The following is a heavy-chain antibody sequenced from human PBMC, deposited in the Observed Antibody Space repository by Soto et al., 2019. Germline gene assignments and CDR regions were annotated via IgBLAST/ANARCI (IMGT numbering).Heavy chain of an antibody. CDR1: GYTFTGYY. CDR2: INPNSGGT. D-gene: IGHD3-16*01. Sequence: ASVKVSCKASGYTFTGYYMHWVRQAPGQGLEWMGWINPNSGGTNYAQKFQGWVTMTRDTSISTAYMELSRLRSDDTAVYYCAIDRRGASIWGHDAFDIWGQGTMVTVSS. CDR3: AIDRRGASIWGHDAFDI. J-gene: IGHJ3*02. V-gene: IGHV1-2*04.